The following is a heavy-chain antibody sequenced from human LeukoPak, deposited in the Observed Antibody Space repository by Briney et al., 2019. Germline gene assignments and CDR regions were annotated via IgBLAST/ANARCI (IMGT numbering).Heavy chain of an antibody. J-gene: IGHJ4*02. CDR1: GFTFSNYW. V-gene: IGHV3-7*01. CDR3: ATVPILIDRSGYRPPDY. Sequence: PGGSLRLSCVASGFTFSNYWMTWVRQAPGKGLEWVANMKQDGSEENYLDSVKGRFTISRDNTKNSLYLQMSSLRVEDTAMYHCATVPILIDRSGYRPPDYWGQGTPVTVSS. CDR2: MKQDGSEE. D-gene: IGHD3-22*01.